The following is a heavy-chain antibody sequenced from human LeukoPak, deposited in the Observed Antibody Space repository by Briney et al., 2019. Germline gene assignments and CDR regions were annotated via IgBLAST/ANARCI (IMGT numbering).Heavy chain of an antibody. CDR3: ARSLDSSSWFSTSDY. Sequence: PSETLSLTCTVSGGSISSYYWSWIRQPPGKGLEWIGYIYYSGSTNYNPSLKSRVTISVDTSKNQFSLKLSSVTAADTAVYYCARSLDSSSWFSTSDYWGQGTLVTVSS. CDR1: GGSISSYY. D-gene: IGHD6-13*01. CDR2: IYYSGST. V-gene: IGHV4-59*08. J-gene: IGHJ4*02.